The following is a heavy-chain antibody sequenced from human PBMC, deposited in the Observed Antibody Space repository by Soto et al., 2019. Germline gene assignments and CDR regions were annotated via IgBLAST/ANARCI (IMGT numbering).Heavy chain of an antibody. CDR3: AAYRHLVSPQKPYYYGSGSYNYYGTDV. CDR2: INPNSGGT. CDR1: GYTFTGDY. Sequence: GASVNVSCKASGYTFTGDYMHWVRQAPGQGLEWIGWINPNSGGTNYAQKFQGWVTMTRDTSISTAYMELSRLRSDDTAVYYCAAYRHLVSPQKPYYYGSGSYNYYGTDVWGQGTTVTVSS. J-gene: IGHJ6*02. D-gene: IGHD3-10*01. V-gene: IGHV1-2*04.